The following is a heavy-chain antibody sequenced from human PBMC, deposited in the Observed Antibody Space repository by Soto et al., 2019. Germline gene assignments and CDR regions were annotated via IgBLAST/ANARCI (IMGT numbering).Heavy chain of an antibody. CDR1: GFTFSSYA. V-gene: IGHV3-23*01. J-gene: IGHJ4*02. D-gene: IGHD3-22*01. Sequence: GGSLRLSCAASGFTFSSYAMSWVRQAPGKGLEWVSAISGSGGSTYYADSVKGRFTISRDNSKNTLYVQMNSLRAEDTAVYYCAKSTSLSGYSFNYFDYWGQGTLVTVSS. CDR2: ISGSGGST. CDR3: AKSTSLSGYSFNYFDY.